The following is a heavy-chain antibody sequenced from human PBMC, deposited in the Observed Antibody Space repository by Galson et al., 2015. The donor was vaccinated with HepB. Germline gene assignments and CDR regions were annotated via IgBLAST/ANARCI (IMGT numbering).Heavy chain of an antibody. J-gene: IGHJ4*02. CDR3: ARDRLHSLDY. CDR1: GYTFTSNG. CDR2: ISANTGNT. V-gene: IGHV1-18*01. D-gene: IGHD2-15*01. Sequence: SGYTFTSNGISWVRQAPGHGLEWMGWISANTGNTNYAQKFQGRVTLTRDTSTSSVHMELRSLRIDDTAVYYCARDRLHSLDYWGPGSLVTVSS.